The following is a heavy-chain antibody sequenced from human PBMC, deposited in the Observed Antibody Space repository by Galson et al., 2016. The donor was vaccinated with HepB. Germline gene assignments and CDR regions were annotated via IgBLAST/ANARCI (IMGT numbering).Heavy chain of an antibody. D-gene: IGHD3-10*01. V-gene: IGHV3-13*01. J-gene: IGHJ6*02. CDR3: ARGPYKRSSFYYCMDV. Sequence: SLRLSCAASGFTFRTYDMHWVRQTKTKGLEWVSAIGTAGDTYYPDSVKGRFTISRENAKNSLYLQMNSLRAGDTAVYYCARGPYKRSSFYYCMDVWGQGTMVTVSS. CDR1: GFTFRTYD. CDR2: IGTAGDT.